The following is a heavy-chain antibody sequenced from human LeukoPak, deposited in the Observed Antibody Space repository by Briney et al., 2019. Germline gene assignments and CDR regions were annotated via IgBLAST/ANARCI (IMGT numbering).Heavy chain of an antibody. CDR2: IYYSGST. V-gene: IGHV4-59*01. Sequence: SETLSLTCTVSGGSISSYYWSWIRQPPGKGLEWIGYIYYSGSTNYNPSLKSRVTISVDTSKNQFSLKLSSVTAADTAVYYCARHVTVTYDAFDLWGQGTMVTVSS. CDR1: GGSISSYY. D-gene: IGHD4-11*01. CDR3: ARHVTVTYDAFDL. J-gene: IGHJ3*01.